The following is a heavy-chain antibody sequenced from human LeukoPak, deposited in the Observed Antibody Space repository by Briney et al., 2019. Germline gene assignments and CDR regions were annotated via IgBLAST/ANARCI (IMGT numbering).Heavy chain of an antibody. Sequence: SETLFLTCAVYGGSFSGYYWSWIRQPPGKGLEWIGEINHSGSTNYNPSLKSRVTISVDTSKNQFSLKLSSVTAADTAVYYCARENSGAYYGSGSYRRSYYYYYMDVWGKGTTVTVSS. D-gene: IGHD3-10*01. J-gene: IGHJ6*03. V-gene: IGHV4-34*01. CDR2: INHSGST. CDR1: GGSFSGYY. CDR3: ARENSGAYYGSGSYRRSYYYYYMDV.